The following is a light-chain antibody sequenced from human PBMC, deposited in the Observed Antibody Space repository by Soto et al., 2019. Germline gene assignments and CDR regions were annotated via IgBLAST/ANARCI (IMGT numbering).Light chain of an antibody. CDR3: QQSYSTLFT. CDR2: GAS. J-gene: IGKJ3*01. Sequence: DIQLTQSPSSLSASVGDRVTITCRPSESISNYLNWYQQKPGKAPKVLIFGASNLLSGVPSRFSGSGSGTEFTLTISSLQPEDFATYYCQQSYSTLFTFGPGTTVDVK. V-gene: IGKV1-39*01. CDR1: ESISNY.